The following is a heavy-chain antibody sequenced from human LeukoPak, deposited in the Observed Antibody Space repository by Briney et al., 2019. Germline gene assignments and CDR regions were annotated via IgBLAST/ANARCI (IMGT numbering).Heavy chain of an antibody. D-gene: IGHD3-10*01. CDR3: ARLGWGFGA. CDR2: INHSGST. J-gene: IGHJ5*02. V-gene: IGHV4-34*01. Sequence: SETLSLTCAVYGESFSGYYWSWIRQPPGKGLEWIGEINHSGSTNYNPSLKSRVTISVDTSKNQFSLKLSSVTAADTAVYYCARLGWGFGAWGQGTLVTVSS. CDR1: GESFSGYY.